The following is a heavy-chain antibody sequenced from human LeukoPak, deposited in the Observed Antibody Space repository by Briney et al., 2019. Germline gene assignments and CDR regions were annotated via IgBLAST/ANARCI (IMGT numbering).Heavy chain of an antibody. Sequence: SCKASGGTFSSYAMHWVRQAPGKGLEWVAVISYDGSNKYYADSVKGRFTISRDNSKNTLYLQMNSLRAEDTAVYYCARDWSSGWYLGNWFDPWGQGTLVTVSS. D-gene: IGHD6-19*01. J-gene: IGHJ5*02. CDR1: GGTFSSYA. V-gene: IGHV3-30*04. CDR2: ISYDGSNK. CDR3: ARDWSSGWYLGNWFDP.